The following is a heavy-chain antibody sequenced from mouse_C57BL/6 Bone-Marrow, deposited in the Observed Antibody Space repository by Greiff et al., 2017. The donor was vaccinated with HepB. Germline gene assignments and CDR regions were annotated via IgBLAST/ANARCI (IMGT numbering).Heavy chain of an antibody. V-gene: IGHV2-3*01. CDR3: ATQHYYSRGYYFDY. Sequence: VQVVESGPGLVAPSQSLFITCTVSGFSLTSYGVSWVRQPPGKGLEWLGVIWGDESTNYHSALIFRLSIGKDNSKSQVFLKQNSLQTDDTATYYCATQHYYSRGYYFDYWGQGTTLTVSS. D-gene: IGHD1-1*01. CDR1: GFSLTSYG. J-gene: IGHJ2*01. CDR2: IWGDEST.